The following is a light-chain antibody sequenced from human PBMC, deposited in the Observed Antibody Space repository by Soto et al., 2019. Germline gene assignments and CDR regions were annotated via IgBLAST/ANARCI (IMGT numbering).Light chain of an antibody. CDR1: QGIRND. Sequence: IQDPPSRHSLSASVGASVTITCRASQGIRNDLGWYQQKPGKAPKLLIFAASNLQSGVPSRFSGSGSCTDVSLTIIRLQPEEFAAYYCLQLYYSTWTFGQGTKVDIK. V-gene: IGKV1-6*02. CDR3: LQLYYSTWT. J-gene: IGKJ1*01. CDR2: AAS.